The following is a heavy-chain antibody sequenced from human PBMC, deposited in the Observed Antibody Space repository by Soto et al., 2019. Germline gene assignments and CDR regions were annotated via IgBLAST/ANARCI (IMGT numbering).Heavy chain of an antibody. Sequence: GASVKVSCKASGGTFSSYAISWVRQAPGQGLEWMGGIIPIFGTANYAQKFQGRVTITADESTSTAYMELSSLRSEDTAVYYCARDPIDSSSSEVGYYYYGMDVWGQGTTVTVS. V-gene: IGHV1-69*13. J-gene: IGHJ6*02. D-gene: IGHD6-6*01. CDR3: ARDPIDSSSSEVGYYYYGMDV. CDR2: IIPIFGTA. CDR1: GGTFSSYA.